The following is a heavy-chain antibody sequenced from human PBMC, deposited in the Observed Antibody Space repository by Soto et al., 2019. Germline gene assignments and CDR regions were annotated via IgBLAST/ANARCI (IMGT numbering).Heavy chain of an antibody. CDR1: DYSFISFG. Sequence: QVQLAQSGAEVKKPGASVKVSCQASDYSFISFGITWVRQAPGQGLEWMGWVSPYKGHTNYAQKFQGRLTLTTDTSTSTAYMELGSLRSDDTAVYYCARERADVRSPITTLREPTEYYYYALDVWGQGTTVTVSS. V-gene: IGHV1-18*01. J-gene: IGHJ6*02. CDR3: ARERADVRSPITTLREPTEYYYYALDV. CDR2: VSPYKGHT. D-gene: IGHD3-9*01.